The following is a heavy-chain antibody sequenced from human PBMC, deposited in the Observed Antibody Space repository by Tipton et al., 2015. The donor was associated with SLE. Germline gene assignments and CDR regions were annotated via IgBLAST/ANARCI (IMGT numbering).Heavy chain of an antibody. CDR3: AKEVPGEDYFDY. D-gene: IGHD7-27*01. CDR2: ISGSGGST. Sequence: SLRLSCAASGFTFSSYAMSWVRQAPGKGLEWVSAISGSGGSTYYADSVKGRLTISRDNSKNTLYLQMSSLRAEDTALYYCAKEVPGEDYFDYWGQGMLVTVSS. V-gene: IGHV3-23*01. CDR1: GFTFSSYA. J-gene: IGHJ4*02.